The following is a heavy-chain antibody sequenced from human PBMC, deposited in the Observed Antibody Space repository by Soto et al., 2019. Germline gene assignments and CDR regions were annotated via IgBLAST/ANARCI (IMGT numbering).Heavy chain of an antibody. CDR3: ARGLNGYSHYFDY. Sequence: QVQLVQSGAEVKKPGASVKVSCKTSGYTFTSNAMHGVRQAPGQRLEWMGWINAGNGNTKYSQKFQGRVTITRDTSASTAYMELSSLRSEDTAVYYCARGLNGYSHYFDYWGQGTLVTVSS. V-gene: IGHV1-3*01. CDR1: GYTFTSNA. J-gene: IGHJ4*02. D-gene: IGHD5-18*01. CDR2: INAGNGNT.